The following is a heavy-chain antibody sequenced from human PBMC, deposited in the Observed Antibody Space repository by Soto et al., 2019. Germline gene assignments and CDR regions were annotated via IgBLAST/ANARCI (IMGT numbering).Heavy chain of an antibody. CDR2: IKSKPEDGTI. Sequence: LRLSFETSGLTFSDVWMTWVRQAPGKGLEWVGRIKSKPEDGTIDYAAPVKGRFTISRDDSKKTLYLQMKSLKPDDTGVYYCTTSNLGVDYWGPGTQVTVSS. CDR1: GLTFSDVW. CDR3: TTSNLGVDY. V-gene: IGHV3-15*01. D-gene: IGHD1-1*01. J-gene: IGHJ4*02.